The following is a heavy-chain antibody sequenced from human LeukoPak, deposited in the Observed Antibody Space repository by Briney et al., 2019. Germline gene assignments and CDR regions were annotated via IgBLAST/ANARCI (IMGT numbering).Heavy chain of an antibody. Sequence: ASVKVSCKASGYTFTSYGISWVRQAPGQGLECMGWISAYNGNTNYAQKLQGRVTMTTDTSTSTAYMELRSLRSDDTAVYYCARRPIVGATDWFDPWGQGTLVTVSS. CDR3: ARRPIVGATDWFDP. V-gene: IGHV1-18*01. D-gene: IGHD1-26*01. J-gene: IGHJ5*02. CDR1: GYTFTSYG. CDR2: ISAYNGNT.